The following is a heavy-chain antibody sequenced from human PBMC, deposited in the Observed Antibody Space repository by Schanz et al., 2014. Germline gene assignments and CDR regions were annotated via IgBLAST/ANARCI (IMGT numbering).Heavy chain of an antibody. CDR3: AKAADWPVTRFDP. CDR2: ISGRDGST. CDR1: GFTFSSYA. V-gene: IGHV3-23*01. D-gene: IGHD3-9*01. Sequence: EVQLLESGGGLVQPGGSLRLSCAASGFTFSSYAMTWVRQAPGMGLEWVSAISGRDGSTYYADSVRGRFTISRDNSKNTLYLQRSSLRADDTAVYYCAKAADWPVTRFDPWGQGTLVTVSS. J-gene: IGHJ5*02.